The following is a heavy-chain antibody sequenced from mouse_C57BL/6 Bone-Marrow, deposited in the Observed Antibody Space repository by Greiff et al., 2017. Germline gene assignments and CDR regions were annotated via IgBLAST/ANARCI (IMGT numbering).Heavy chain of an antibody. J-gene: IGHJ2*01. D-gene: IGHD2-10*01. CDR2: IYPGSGST. V-gene: IGHV1-55*01. CDR1: GYTFTSYW. Sequence: VQLQQPGAELVKPGASVKMSCKASGYTFTSYWITWVKQRPGQGLEWIGDIYPGSGSTNYNEKFQSKATLTVDTSSSPAYMQLSSLTSKDSAVYYCARGGLLTLDWGQGTTLTVSS. CDR3: ARGGLLTLD.